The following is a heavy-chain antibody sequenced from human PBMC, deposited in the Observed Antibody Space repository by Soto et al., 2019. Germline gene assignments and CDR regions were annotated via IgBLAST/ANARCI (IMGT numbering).Heavy chain of an antibody. Sequence: RSLTCTVSGGSVSSGSYYWSWIRQPPGKGLEWIAYIYYKGSANYNPSLKSRVTISLDTSKNQFSLKLNSVTAADTAVYFCARVNGGPYYSDYWGRGTLVTVYS. CDR1: GGSVSSGSYY. J-gene: IGHJ4*02. CDR3: ARVNGGPYYSDY. V-gene: IGHV4-61*01. D-gene: IGHD2-8*01. CDR2: IYYKGSA.